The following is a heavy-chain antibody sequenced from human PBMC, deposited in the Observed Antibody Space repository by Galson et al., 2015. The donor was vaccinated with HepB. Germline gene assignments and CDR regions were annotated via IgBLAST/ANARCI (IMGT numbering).Heavy chain of an antibody. V-gene: IGHV1-46*01. CDR1: GYIFTSYY. D-gene: IGHD6-19*01. CDR3: ARPLYTSGWYSGYYYGMDV. Sequence: SVKVSCKASGYIFTSYYMHWVRQAPGQGLEWMGIINPSGGSTTYAQKVKGRVTMTRDTSTSTVYMELSSLRSEDTAVYYCARPLYTSGWYSGYYYGMDVWGQGTTVTVSS. J-gene: IGHJ6*02. CDR2: INPSGGST.